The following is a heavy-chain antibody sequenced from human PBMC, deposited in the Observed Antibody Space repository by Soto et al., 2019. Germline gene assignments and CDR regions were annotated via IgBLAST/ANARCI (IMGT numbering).Heavy chain of an antibody. V-gene: IGHV4-39*01. CDR2: IYYSGRN. J-gene: IGHJ5*02. CDR3: ARRSGSFDP. D-gene: IGHD3-10*01. CDR1: GGSVSSTSYF. Sequence: QLQLQESGPGLVKPSETLSLTCTVSGGSVSSTSYFWGWIRQPPGKGLEWIGTIYYSGRNYYNPSLKSRVTMSVDTPKNQFSLKLTSVTAADTAVYYCARRSGSFDPWGQGTLVTVSS.